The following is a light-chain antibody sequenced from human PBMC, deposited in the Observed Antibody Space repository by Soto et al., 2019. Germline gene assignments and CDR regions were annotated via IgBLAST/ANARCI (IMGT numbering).Light chain of an antibody. CDR2: DTT. CDR3: LLSYNGPYV. J-gene: IGLJ1*01. V-gene: IGLV7-46*01. CDR1: TGAVTNGHY. Sequence: QAVVTLEPSLTVSPGGTVTVTCGSSTGAVTNGHYPYWFQQKPGQAPRTLIYDTTNRHSWTPARFSGSLLGGKAALTLSGAQPEDEAEYYCLLSYNGPYVFGTGTKVTVL.